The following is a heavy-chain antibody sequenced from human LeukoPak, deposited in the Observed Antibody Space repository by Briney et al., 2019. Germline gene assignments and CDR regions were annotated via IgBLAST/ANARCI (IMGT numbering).Heavy chain of an antibody. J-gene: IGHJ4*02. D-gene: IGHD1-1*01. Sequence: GGSLRLSCAASGFTFSSYWMNWVRQAPGKRLEWVANIKQDGSEKYYVDSVKGRFTISRDNAKNSLYLQMNSLRAEDTAVYYCARWGLYNWNSLDYWGQGTLVTVSS. CDR2: IKQDGSEK. CDR1: GFTFSSYW. CDR3: ARWGLYNWNSLDY. V-gene: IGHV3-7*01.